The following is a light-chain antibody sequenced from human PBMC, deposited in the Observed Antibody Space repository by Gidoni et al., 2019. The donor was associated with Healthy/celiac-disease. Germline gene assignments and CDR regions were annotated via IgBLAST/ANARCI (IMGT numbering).Light chain of an antibody. CDR2: AAS. CDR1: QSISSY. J-gene: IGKJ2*01. Sequence: DFQMTQSPSSLSASVGDRVTITCRASQSISSYLNWYQQKPGKAPKLLIYAASSLQSGVPSRFSGSGSGTDLTLTISSLQPEEFATYYCQQSYSTPRTFGQGTKLEIK. V-gene: IGKV1-39*01. CDR3: QQSYSTPRT.